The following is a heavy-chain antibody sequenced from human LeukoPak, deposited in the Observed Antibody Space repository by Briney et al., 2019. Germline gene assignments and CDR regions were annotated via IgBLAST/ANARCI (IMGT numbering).Heavy chain of an antibody. CDR3: ARDGVDEANFDL. Sequence: SETLSLTCTVSGGSISSYYWSWIRQPPGKGLEWIGYIYYSGSTNYNPSLKSRVTISVDTSKNQFSLKLSSVTAADTAVYYCARDGVDEANFDLWGRGTLVTVSS. CDR2: IYYSGST. D-gene: IGHD2-8*01. J-gene: IGHJ2*01. V-gene: IGHV4-59*01. CDR1: GGSISSYY.